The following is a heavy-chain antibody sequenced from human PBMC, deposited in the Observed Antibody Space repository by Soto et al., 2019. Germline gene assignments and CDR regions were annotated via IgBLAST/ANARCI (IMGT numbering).Heavy chain of an antibody. Sequence: QLHLVQSGAVVKKPGASVTVSCSASGYPVTAYYMHWVRQAPGRGLEWMGGINPATGAAKYTQTFPGRVTMTRDTSTSTVFMELSGLTSEDTGVFYCARGGGVGVAGSAAFDMWGQGTLVTVSS. V-gene: IGHV1-2*02. CDR2: INPATGAA. D-gene: IGHD3-3*01. CDR3: ARGGGVGVAGSAAFDM. CDR1: GYPVTAYY. J-gene: IGHJ3*02.